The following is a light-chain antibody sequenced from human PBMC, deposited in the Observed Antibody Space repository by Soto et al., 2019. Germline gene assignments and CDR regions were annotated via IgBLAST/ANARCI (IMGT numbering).Light chain of an antibody. CDR3: ASHTTSDTRV. Sequence: QSVLTQPASVSGSPGQSIAISCTGTSGDVGAYDYVSWYQHHPDKAPKLMIYEVSNRPSGVSDRFSGSKSVYTATLTISGLQSDDEADYYCASHTTSDTRVFGTGTKLTVL. V-gene: IGLV2-14*01. CDR2: EVS. J-gene: IGLJ1*01. CDR1: SGDVGAYDY.